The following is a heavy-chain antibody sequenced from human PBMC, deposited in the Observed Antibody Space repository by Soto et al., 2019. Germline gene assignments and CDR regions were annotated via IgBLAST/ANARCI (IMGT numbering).Heavy chain of an antibody. CDR2: ISHDGRNK. V-gene: IGHV3-30*18. Sequence: QVQLVESGGGVVQPGRSLRLSCAASGLIFSNYGMHWVRQAPGKGLEWVALISHDGRNKYYADSVQGRFTISRDNSKNPLYLQMNSLRGADTAVYYCANDRTVKARSGSLSSWGQGTLVTVSS. CDR3: ANDRTVKARSGSLSS. J-gene: IGHJ5*02. CDR1: GLIFSNYG. D-gene: IGHD1-26*01.